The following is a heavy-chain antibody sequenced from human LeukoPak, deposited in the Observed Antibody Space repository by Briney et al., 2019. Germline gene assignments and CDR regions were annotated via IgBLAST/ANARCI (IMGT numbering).Heavy chain of an antibody. V-gene: IGHV3-66*01. J-gene: IGHJ6*03. D-gene: IGHD4-23*01. Sequence: PGGSLRLSCAASGFTVSSNYMSWVRQAPGKGLEWVSVIYSGGSTYYADSVKGRFTISRDNSKNTLYLQMNSLRAEDTAVYYCAREDPDYGGNSWYYYYYMDVWGKGTTVTISS. CDR2: IYSGGST. CDR3: AREDPDYGGNSWYYYYYMDV. CDR1: GFTVSSNY.